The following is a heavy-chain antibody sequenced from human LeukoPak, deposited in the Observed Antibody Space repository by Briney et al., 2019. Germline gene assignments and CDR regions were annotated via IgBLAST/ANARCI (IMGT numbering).Heavy chain of an antibody. CDR3: ARGSSGIAARPRDY. CDR2: ISSSSSYI. D-gene: IGHD6-6*01. V-gene: IGHV3-21*06. Sequence: GGSLRLSCAASGLTFSSYSMNWVRQAPGKGLEWVSSISSSSSYIYYADSVKGRFTISRDNAKNSLYLQMNSLSAEDTAVYYCARGSSGIAARPRDYWGQGTLVTVSS. J-gene: IGHJ4*02. CDR1: GLTFSSYS.